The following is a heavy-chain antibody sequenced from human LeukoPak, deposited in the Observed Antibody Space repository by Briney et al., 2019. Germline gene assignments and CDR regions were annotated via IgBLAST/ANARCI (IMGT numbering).Heavy chain of an antibody. CDR3: ACDSGSYHYYFDY. Sequence: SQTLSLTCTVSGGSISSGGYYWSWVRQHPGKGLEWIGYIYYSGSTYYNPSLKSRVTISVDTSKNQFSLKLSSVTAADTAVYYCACDSGSYHYYFDYWGQGTLVTVSS. J-gene: IGHJ4*02. CDR1: GGSISSGGYY. D-gene: IGHD1-26*01. V-gene: IGHV4-31*03. CDR2: IYYSGST.